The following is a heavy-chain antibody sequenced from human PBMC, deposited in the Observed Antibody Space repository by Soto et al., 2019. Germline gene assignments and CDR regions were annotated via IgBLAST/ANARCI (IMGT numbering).Heavy chain of an antibody. Sequence: GSLRLSCAASGFTFSSYAMSWVRQAPGKGLEWVAVISYDGSNKYYADSVKGRFTISRDNSKNTLYLQMNSLRAEDTAVYYCAKDLAVAAPYYYYGMDVWGQGTTVTVSS. CDR2: ISYDGSNK. V-gene: IGHV3-30*18. J-gene: IGHJ6*02. CDR1: GFTFSSYA. CDR3: AKDLAVAAPYYYYGMDV. D-gene: IGHD6-19*01.